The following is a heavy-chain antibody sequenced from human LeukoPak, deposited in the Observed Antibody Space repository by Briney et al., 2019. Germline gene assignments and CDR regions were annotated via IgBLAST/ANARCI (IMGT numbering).Heavy chain of an antibody. D-gene: IGHD6-19*01. V-gene: IGHV4-31*03. CDR2: IYYSGST. CDR3: ARRSSGWVDY. J-gene: IGHJ4*02. CDR1: GGSISSGGYY. Sequence: KPSETLSLTCTVSGGSISSGGYYWSWIRQHPGKGLEWIGYIYYSGSTYYNPSLKSRVTISADTSKNQFSLKLSSVTAADTAVYYCARRSSGWVDYWGQGTLVTVSS.